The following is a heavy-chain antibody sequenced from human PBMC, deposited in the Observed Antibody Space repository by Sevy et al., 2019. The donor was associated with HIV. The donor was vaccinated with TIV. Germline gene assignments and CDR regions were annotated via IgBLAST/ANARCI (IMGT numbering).Heavy chain of an antibody. J-gene: IGHJ6*02. CDR1: GYTFTGYY. Sequence: ASVKVSCKASGYTFTGYYMHWVRQAPGQGLEWMGWINPNSGGTNYAQKFQGRVTMTRDTSISTAYMELSRLRSDDTAVYYCARSNSGWGYYYYYGMDVWGQGTTVTVSS. CDR3: ARSNSGWGYYYYYGMDV. V-gene: IGHV1-2*02. D-gene: IGHD6-19*01. CDR2: INPNSGGT.